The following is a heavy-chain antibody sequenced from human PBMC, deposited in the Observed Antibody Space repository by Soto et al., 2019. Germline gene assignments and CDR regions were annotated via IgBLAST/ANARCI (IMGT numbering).Heavy chain of an antibody. CDR2: IYYSGTT. J-gene: IGHJ4*02. V-gene: IGHV4-39*01. D-gene: IGHD1-26*01. Sequence: QLHLQESGPGLVKPSETLSLSCSVSGGSISTSNYYWGWIRQPPGKGLEWIGSIYYSGTTYYNPSLKSRVTISVATSKNQFSLKLTSMTAADPATYYCASQEVDGRGDYFDYWGQGTLVTVSS. CDR3: ASQEVDGRGDYFDY. CDR1: GGSISTSNYY.